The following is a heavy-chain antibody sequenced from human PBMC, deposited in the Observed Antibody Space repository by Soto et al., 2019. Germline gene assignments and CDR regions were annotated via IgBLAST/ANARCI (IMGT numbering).Heavy chain of an antibody. V-gene: IGHV1-8*02. CDR1: GYSFINND. CDR2: MNPGSGDT. J-gene: IGHJ5*02. CDR3: ARMESFGSLNWFDP. Sequence: XWVKVSCKGSGYSFINNDFIWVRQATGQGLEWMGWMNPGSGDTVYAQKFQGRVTMTRDISIATAYMELNSLTSEDTAIYYCARMESFGSLNWFDPWGQGTLVTVSS. D-gene: IGHD5-18*01.